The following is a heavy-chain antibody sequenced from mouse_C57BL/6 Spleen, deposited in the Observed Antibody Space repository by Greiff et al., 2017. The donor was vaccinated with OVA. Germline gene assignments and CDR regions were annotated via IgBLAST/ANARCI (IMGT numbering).Heavy chain of an antibody. Sequence: EVMLVESGPGMVKPSQSLSLTCTVTGYSITSGYDWHWIRHFPGNKLEWMGYISYSGSTNYNPSLKSRISITHDTSKNHFFLKLNSVTTEDTATYYCARGGLGGNFDYWGQGTTLTVSS. CDR1: GYSITSGYD. CDR2: ISYSGST. V-gene: IGHV3-1*01. CDR3: ARGGLGGNFDY. J-gene: IGHJ2*01.